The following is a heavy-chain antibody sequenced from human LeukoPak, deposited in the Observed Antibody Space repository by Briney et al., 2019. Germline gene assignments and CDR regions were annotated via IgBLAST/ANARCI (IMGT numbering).Heavy chain of an antibody. CDR2: IYYSGST. J-gene: IGHJ4*02. D-gene: IGHD3-22*01. V-gene: IGHV4-31*03. Sequence: SETLSLTCTVSGGSISSGGYYWSWIRQHPGKGLEWIGYIYYSGSTYYNPSLKSRVTISVDTSKNQFSLKLSSVTAADTAVYYCARDRGDSSGYCHFDYWGQGTLVTVSS. CDR3: ARDRGDSSGYCHFDY. CDR1: GGSISSGGYY.